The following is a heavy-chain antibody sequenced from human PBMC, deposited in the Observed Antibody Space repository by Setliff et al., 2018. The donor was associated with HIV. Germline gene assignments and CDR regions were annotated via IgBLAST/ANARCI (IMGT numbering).Heavy chain of an antibody. CDR1: GFTFGDYA. Sequence: PGGSLRLSCTASGFTFGDYAMSWVRQAPGKGLEWIAYISSRSDSIYYADSVKARFTVSRDNDKNSLYLQMNNMRAEDTAVYYCAMDTSLAYWGQGTLVTVSS. D-gene: IGHD5-18*01. J-gene: IGHJ4*02. V-gene: IGHV3-48*01. CDR2: ISSRSDSI. CDR3: AMDTSLAY.